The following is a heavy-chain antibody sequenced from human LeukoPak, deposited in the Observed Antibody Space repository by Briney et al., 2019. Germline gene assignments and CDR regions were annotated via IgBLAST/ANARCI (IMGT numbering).Heavy chain of an antibody. CDR1: GFTFSSYA. CDR2: ISGSGSST. CDR3: AKGQDSYAILDY. D-gene: IGHD2-8*01. J-gene: IGHJ4*02. V-gene: IGHV3-23*01. Sequence: PGGSLRLSCAASGFTFSSYAMSWVRQAPGKGLEWVSAISGSGSSTYYANSVKGRFTISRDNYKSTLYLQMSSLRAEDTAVYYCAKGQDSYAILDYWGQGTLVTVSS.